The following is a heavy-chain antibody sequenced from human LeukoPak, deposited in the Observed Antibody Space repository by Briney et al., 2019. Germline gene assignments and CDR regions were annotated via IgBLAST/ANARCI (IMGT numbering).Heavy chain of an antibody. J-gene: IGHJ6*02. V-gene: IGHV1-8*01. CDR1: GYTFTSYD. Sequence: ASVKVSCKASGYTFTSYDINWVRQATGQGLEWMGWMNPNSGNTGYAQKFQGRVTMTRNTSISTAYMELSSLRSEDTAVYYCARGGYSYGGDYYYYGMDVWGQGTTVTVSS. D-gene: IGHD5-18*01. CDR3: ARGGYSYGGDYYYYGMDV. CDR2: MNPNSGNT.